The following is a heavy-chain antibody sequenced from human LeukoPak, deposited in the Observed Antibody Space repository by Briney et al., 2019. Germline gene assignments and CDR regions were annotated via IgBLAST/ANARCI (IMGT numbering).Heavy chain of an antibody. V-gene: IGHV4-34*01. CDR1: SGSFSGYY. D-gene: IGHD5-12*01. J-gene: IGHJ4*02. CDR3: ARVQRDIVATISYFRDGKYYFDY. Sequence: SETLSLTCAVYSGSFSGYYWSWIRQPPGKGLEWIGEINHSGSTNYNPSLKSRVTISVDTSKNQFSLKLSSVTAADTAVYYCARVQRDIVATISYFRDGKYYFDYWGQGTLVTVSS. CDR2: INHSGST.